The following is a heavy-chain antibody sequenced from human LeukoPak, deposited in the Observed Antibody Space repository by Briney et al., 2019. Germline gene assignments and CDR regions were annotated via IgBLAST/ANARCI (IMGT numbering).Heavy chain of an antibody. CDR2: IYPGDSDT. CDR3: ASSTDRYSGSWPRYYYYYYMDV. Sequence: GESLKISCKGSGYSFTSYWIGWVRQMPGKGLEWMGIIYPGDSDTRYSPSFQGQVTISADKSISTAYLQWSSLKASDTAMYYCASSTDRYSGSWPRYYYYYYMDVWGKGTTVTVSS. J-gene: IGHJ6*03. D-gene: IGHD6-13*01. CDR1: GYSFTSYW. V-gene: IGHV5-51*01.